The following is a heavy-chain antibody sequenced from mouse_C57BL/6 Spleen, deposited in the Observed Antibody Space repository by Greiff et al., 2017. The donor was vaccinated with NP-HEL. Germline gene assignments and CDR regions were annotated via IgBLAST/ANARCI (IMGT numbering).Heavy chain of an antibody. CDR2: IDPETGGT. D-gene: IGHD3-2*02. CDR1: GYTFTDYE. V-gene: IGHV1-15*01. CDR3: TSLRPSFDY. Sequence: QVQLQQSGAELVRPGASVTLSCKASGYTFTDYEMHWVKQTPVHGLEWIGAIDPETGGTAYNQKFKGKAILTADKSSSTAYMELRSLTAEDSAVYYCTSLRPSFDYWGQGTTLTVSS. J-gene: IGHJ2*01.